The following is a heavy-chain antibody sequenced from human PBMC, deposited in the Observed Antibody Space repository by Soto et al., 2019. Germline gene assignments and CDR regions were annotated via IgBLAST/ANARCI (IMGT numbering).Heavy chain of an antibody. CDR1: GGTFSSYA. Sequence: QVQLVQSGAEVKKPGSSVKVSCKASGGTFSSYAISWVRQAPGQGLEWMGGIIPIFGTANYAQKFQGRVTFHADESASTAYMELSGLRSEDTAVYYGAGTRGVVVSPHWYCDLWGRGTLVTVSS. CDR2: IIPIFGTA. V-gene: IGHV1-69*12. J-gene: IGHJ2*01. D-gene: IGHD3-22*01. CDR3: AGTRGVVVSPHWYCDL.